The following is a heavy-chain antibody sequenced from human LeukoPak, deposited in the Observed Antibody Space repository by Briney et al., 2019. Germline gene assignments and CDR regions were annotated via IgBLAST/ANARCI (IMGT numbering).Heavy chain of an antibody. Sequence: GASVKVSCKAPDYTFTSYGISWVRQAPGQGLEWMGWISTYNGDTKYTQKLQGRVTMTADTSTRTAYMELRSLRSDDTAVYYCARAGDSGNLAWGQGTLVTVSS. CDR3: ARAGDSGNLA. J-gene: IGHJ5*02. D-gene: IGHD1-26*01. CDR1: DYTFTSYG. V-gene: IGHV1-18*01. CDR2: ISTYNGDT.